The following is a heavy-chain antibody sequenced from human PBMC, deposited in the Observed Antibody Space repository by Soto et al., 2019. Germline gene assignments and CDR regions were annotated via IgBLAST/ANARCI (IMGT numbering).Heavy chain of an antibody. Sequence: GGSLRLSCAATGFTFRSYAMSWARQAPGKGLEWVSSLLRSGSSTYYADSVKGRFTISSDISANSLYLQMDSLRAEDTAVYYCAKDAVSGDGVWLLDSWGQGTVVTVSS. J-gene: IGHJ5*02. D-gene: IGHD4-17*01. CDR2: LLRSGSST. V-gene: IGHV3-23*01. CDR3: AKDAVSGDGVWLLDS. CDR1: GFTFRSYA.